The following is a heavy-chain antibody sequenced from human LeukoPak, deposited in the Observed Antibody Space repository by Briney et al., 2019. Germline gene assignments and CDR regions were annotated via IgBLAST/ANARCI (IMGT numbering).Heavy chain of an antibody. Sequence: SVKVSCKASAGTFSSYAISWVRQAPGQGLEWMGGIIPIFGTANYAQKFQGRVTITADESTSTAYMELSSLRSEDTAVYYCARRSDYGDYPLNYYGMDVWGQGTTVTVSS. J-gene: IGHJ6*02. CDR2: IIPIFGTA. D-gene: IGHD4-17*01. CDR3: ARRSDYGDYPLNYYGMDV. CDR1: AGTFSSYA. V-gene: IGHV1-69*13.